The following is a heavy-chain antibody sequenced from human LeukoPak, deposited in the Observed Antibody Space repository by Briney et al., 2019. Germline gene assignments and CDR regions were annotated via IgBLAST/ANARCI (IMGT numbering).Heavy chain of an antibody. CDR1: GFTFSSYA. Sequence: GGSLRLSCAASGFTFSSYATSWVRQAPGKGLEWVSAISGSGGSTYYADSVKGRFTISRDNSKNTLYLQMNSLRAEDTAVYYCATHSSGWYVEFDYWGQGTLVTVSS. CDR2: ISGSGGST. CDR3: ATHSSGWYVEFDY. J-gene: IGHJ4*02. V-gene: IGHV3-23*01. D-gene: IGHD6-19*01.